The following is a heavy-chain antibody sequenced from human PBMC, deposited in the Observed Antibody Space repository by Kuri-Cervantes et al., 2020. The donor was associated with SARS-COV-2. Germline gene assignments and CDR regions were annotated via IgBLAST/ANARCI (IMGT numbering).Heavy chain of an antibody. V-gene: IGHV4-38-2*01. CDR1: GHSISNGYY. J-gene: IGHJ3*02. CDR3: ARKGYGDYLGGDAFDI. CDR2: IYHSGST. D-gene: IGHD4-17*01. Sequence: SQTLSLTCAVSGHSISNGYYWGWIRQPPGKGLEWIGSIYHSGSTYYNPSLKSRVTISVDTSKNQFSLKLSSVTAADTAVYYCARKGYGDYLGGDAFDIWGQGTMVTVSS.